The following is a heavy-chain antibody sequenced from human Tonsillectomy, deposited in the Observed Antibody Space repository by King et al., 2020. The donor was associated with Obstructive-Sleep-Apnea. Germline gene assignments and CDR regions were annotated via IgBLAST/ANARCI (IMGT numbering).Heavy chain of an antibody. Sequence: QLVQSGAEVKKPGSSVKVSCKASGGTFSSYAISWVRQAPGQGLEWMGGSIPIFVTANYSQKFQGRVTITADESTSTAYMELSSLRSEDTAVYYCARELLETYYYDSSGYLGAYWGQGTLVTVSS. V-gene: IGHV1-69*01. CDR1: GGTFSSYA. D-gene: IGHD3-22*01. J-gene: IGHJ4*02. CDR3: ARELLETYYYDSSGYLGAY. CDR2: SIPIFVTA.